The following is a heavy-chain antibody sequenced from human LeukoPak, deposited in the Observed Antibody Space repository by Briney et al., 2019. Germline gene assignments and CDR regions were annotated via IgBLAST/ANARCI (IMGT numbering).Heavy chain of an antibody. CDR2: INQDGSEE. CDR3: ARNPGVTAGRGYYYYMDV. V-gene: IGHV3-7*01. Sequence: GGSLRLSCAASGFTFSNSWMTWVRQAPGKGLQWVANINQDGSEEYFVDSVKGRFTISRDNAKNSLYLHMNSLRAEDTAVYYCARNPGVTAGRGYYYYMDVWGKGTTVTISS. CDR1: GFTFSNSW. J-gene: IGHJ6*03. D-gene: IGHD2-2*01.